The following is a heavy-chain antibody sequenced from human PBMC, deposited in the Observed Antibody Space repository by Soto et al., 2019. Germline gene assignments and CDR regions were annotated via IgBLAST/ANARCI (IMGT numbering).Heavy chain of an antibody. CDR1: GFTFSSYA. D-gene: IGHD4-17*01. V-gene: IGHV3-30-3*01. J-gene: IGHJ4*02. CDR3: ARELATVVTPAGFDY. CDR2: ISYDGSNK. Sequence: QVQLVESGGGVVQPGRSLRLSCAASGFTFSSYAMHWVRQAPGKGLEWVAVISYDGSNKYYADSVKGRFTISRDNSKNTLYLQMNSLRAEDTAVYYCARELATVVTPAGFDYWGQGTLVTVSS.